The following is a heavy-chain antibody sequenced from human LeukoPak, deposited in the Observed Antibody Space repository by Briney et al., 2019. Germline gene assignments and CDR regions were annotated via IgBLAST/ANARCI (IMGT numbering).Heavy chain of an antibody. J-gene: IGHJ6*03. CDR3: ARIAARRGIYYYYYMDV. D-gene: IGHD6-6*01. CDR2: INHSGST. Sequence: PSETLSLTCAVYGGSFSGYYWSWIRQPPGKGLEWIGEINHSGSTNYNPSLKSRVTISVDTSKNQFSLKLGSVTAADTAVYYCARIAARRGIYYYYYMDVWGKGTTVTVSS. CDR1: GGSFSGYY. V-gene: IGHV4-34*01.